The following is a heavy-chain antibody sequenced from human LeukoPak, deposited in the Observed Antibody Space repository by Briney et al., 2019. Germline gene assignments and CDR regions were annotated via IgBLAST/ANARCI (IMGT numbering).Heavy chain of an antibody. CDR3: TTDEIGPHTLQLYDSSGYASDY. Sequence: GGSLRLSCAASGFTFSNAWMSWVRQAPGKGLEWVGRIKSKTDGGTTDYAAPVKGRFTISRDDSKNTLYLQMNSLKTEDTAVYYCTTDEIGPHTLQLYDSSGYASDYWGQGALVTVSS. CDR1: GFTFSNAW. D-gene: IGHD3-22*01. J-gene: IGHJ4*02. V-gene: IGHV3-15*01. CDR2: IKSKTDGGTT.